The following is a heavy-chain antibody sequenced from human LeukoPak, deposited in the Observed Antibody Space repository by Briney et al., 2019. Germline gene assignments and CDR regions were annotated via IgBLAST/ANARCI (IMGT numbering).Heavy chain of an antibody. CDR2: INHSGST. CDR1: GGSFSGYY. Sequence: PSETLSLTCAVYGGSFSGYYWSWIRQPPGKGLEWIGEINHSGSTNYNPSLKSRVTISVDTSKNQFSLKLSSVTAADTAVYYCASLNSTATTVPADWGQGTLVTVSS. D-gene: IGHD4-17*01. V-gene: IGHV4-34*01. J-gene: IGHJ4*02. CDR3: ASLNSTATTVPAD.